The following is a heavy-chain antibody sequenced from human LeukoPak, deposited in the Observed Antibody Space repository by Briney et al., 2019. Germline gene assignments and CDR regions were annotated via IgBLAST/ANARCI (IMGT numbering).Heavy chain of an antibody. D-gene: IGHD3-3*01. CDR1: GGSTSSYY. CDR2: IYYSGST. J-gene: IGHJ6*03. CDR3: ASSYYDFWSGYYLMDV. V-gene: IGHV4-59*08. Sequence: PSETLSLTCTVSGGSTSSYYWSWIRQPPGKGLEWIGYIYYSGSTNYNPSLKSRVTISVDTSKNQFSLKLSSVTAADTAVYYCASSYYDFWSGYYLMDVWGKGTTVTVSS.